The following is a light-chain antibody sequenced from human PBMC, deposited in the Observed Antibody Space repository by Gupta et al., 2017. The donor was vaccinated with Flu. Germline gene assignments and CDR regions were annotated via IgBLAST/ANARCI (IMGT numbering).Light chain of an antibody. CDR2: GAS. J-gene: IGKJ2*01. CDR3: QQYGRSPPYT. V-gene: IGKV3-20*01. CDR1: QSVTSSY. Sequence: RAPLSCRASQSVTSSYLAWYQQKPGQAPMLLIYGASSRATGIPDRFSGSGSGTDFTLTISRLEPEDFAVYYCQQYGRSPPYTFGQGTKLEIK.